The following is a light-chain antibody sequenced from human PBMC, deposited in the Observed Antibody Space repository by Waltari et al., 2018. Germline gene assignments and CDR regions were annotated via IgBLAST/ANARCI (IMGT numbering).Light chain of an antibody. CDR2: GPD. J-gene: IGLJ3*02. CDR1: SLSRYS. Sequence: SSELTQDPDVSVALGQTVRLTCQGDSLSRYSASWYQQRPGQAPFLVLYGPDNRPSGIPDRFSGSTSGNTASLTITRAQAEDEGVYYCLSRDTSSTRVFGGGTTLTV. V-gene: IGLV3-19*01. CDR3: LSRDTSSTRV.